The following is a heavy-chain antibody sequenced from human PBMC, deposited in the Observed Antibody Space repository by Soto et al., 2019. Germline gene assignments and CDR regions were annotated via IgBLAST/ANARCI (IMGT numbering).Heavy chain of an antibody. CDR1: GGSISSGGYY. Sequence: PSETLSLTCTVSGGSISSGGYYWSWIRQHPGKGLEWIGYIYYSGSTYYNPSLKSRVTISVDTSKNQFSLKLSSVTAADTAVYYCARIGDPTIAVDYWGQGTLVTVSS. V-gene: IGHV4-31*03. D-gene: IGHD5-12*01. J-gene: IGHJ4*02. CDR3: ARIGDPTIAVDY. CDR2: IYYSGST.